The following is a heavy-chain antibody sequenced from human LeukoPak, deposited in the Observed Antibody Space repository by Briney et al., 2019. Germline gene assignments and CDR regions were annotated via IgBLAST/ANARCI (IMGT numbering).Heavy chain of an antibody. CDR3: TIDSNSGWSGY. CDR2: ITWNGGST. J-gene: IGHJ4*02. V-gene: IGHV3-20*04. D-gene: IGHD6-19*01. CDR1: GFTFDNYG. Sequence: GGSLRLSCAASGFTFDNYGMSWVRQAPGKGLEWVSGITWNGGSTGYADSVKGRFTISRDNAKNSLYLQMNSLRAEDTALYYCTIDSNSGWSGYWGQGTLVTVSS.